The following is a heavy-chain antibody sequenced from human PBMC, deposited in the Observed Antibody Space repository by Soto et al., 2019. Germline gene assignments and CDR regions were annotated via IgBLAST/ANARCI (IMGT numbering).Heavy chain of an antibody. CDR1: GFTFSNAW. CDR3: TTADDYIYRTWFDP. D-gene: IGHD3-16*01. Sequence: GGSLRLSCAASGFTFSNAWMSWVRQAPGKGLEWVGRIKSKTDGGTTDYAAPVKGRFTISRDDSKNTLYLQMNSLKTEDTAVYYCTTADDYIYRTWFDPWGQGTLVTVSS. CDR2: IKSKTDGGTT. V-gene: IGHV3-15*01. J-gene: IGHJ5*02.